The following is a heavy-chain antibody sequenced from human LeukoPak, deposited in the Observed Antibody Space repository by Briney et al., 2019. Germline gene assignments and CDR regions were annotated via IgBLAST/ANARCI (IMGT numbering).Heavy chain of an antibody. Sequence: GGSLRLSCAASGFTVSGRFMSWVRQAPGRGLEWVANIKEDGSDKQYVDSVRGRFTISRDNAKNSVSLQMDGLRAEDTAVYHCVRESDVWSGPGIGRPLDVWGKGTTVTVSS. CDR3: VRESDVWSGPGIGRPLDV. CDR1: GFTVSGRF. D-gene: IGHD3-3*01. J-gene: IGHJ6*04. V-gene: IGHV3-7*01. CDR2: IKEDGSDK.